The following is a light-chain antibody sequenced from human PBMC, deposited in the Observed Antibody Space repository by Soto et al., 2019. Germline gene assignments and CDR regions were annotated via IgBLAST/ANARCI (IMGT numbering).Light chain of an antibody. CDR2: EVN. Sequence: QSVLTQPPSASGSPGQSVAISCTGTSSDVGGYNYVSWYQQHPGKAPKLMIYEVNKRLSGVPDRFSGSKSGNTASLTVSGLQAEDEADYYCSSYAGSSNVFGTGTRSP. V-gene: IGLV2-8*01. J-gene: IGLJ1*01. CDR3: SSYAGSSNV. CDR1: SSDVGGYNY.